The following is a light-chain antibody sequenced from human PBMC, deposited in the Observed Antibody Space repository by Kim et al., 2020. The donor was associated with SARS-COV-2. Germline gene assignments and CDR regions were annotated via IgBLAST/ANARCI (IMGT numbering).Light chain of an antibody. V-gene: IGKV1-8*01. J-gene: IGKJ1*01. CDR3: QQYYSYPWT. CDR1: QGISSY. CDR2: AAS. Sequence: ASTGDRVTITCRASQGISSYLAWYQQKPGKAPKRLIYAASTLQSGVPSRFSGSGSGTDFTLTISCLQSEDFATNYCQQYYSYPWTFGQGTKVDIK.